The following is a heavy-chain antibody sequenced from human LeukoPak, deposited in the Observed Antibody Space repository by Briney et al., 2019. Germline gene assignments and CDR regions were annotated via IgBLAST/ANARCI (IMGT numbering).Heavy chain of an antibody. CDR1: GYTFTDYY. CDR2: INPNSGAT. Sequence: ASVKVSCKSSGYTFTDYYVYWVRQAPGQGLEWMGWINPNSGATNYAQKFQGRVTMTRDTSISTAYVELTRLRSDDTAVYYCARDAPGYCSTTTCYPHDWCQGTLVTVSS. CDR3: ARDAPGYCSTTTCYPHD. D-gene: IGHD2-2*01. J-gene: IGHJ4*02. V-gene: IGHV1-2*02.